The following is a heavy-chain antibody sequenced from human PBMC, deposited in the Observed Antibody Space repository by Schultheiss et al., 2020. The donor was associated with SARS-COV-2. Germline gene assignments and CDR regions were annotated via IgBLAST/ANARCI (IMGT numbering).Heavy chain of an antibody. J-gene: IGHJ4*02. CDR2: IYPIDSDI. CDR3: ARGGGGGYYYFDY. D-gene: IGHD3-22*01. CDR1: GYSFTSYW. Sequence: GESLKISCEGSGYSFTSYWIGWVRQMPGKGLEWMAMIYPIDSDIRYSPPFQGQVTISADKSISTAYLQWSSLKASDTAMYYCARGGGGGYYYFDYWGQGTLVTVSS. V-gene: IGHV5-51*01.